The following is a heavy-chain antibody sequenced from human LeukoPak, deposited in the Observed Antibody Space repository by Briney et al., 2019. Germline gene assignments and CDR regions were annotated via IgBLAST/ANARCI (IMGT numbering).Heavy chain of an antibody. CDR1: GYTFTSYG. D-gene: IGHD1-1*01. CDR2: ISAYNGNT. V-gene: IGHV1-18*01. J-gene: IGHJ5*02. CDR3: ARENWNDGVSWFDP. Sequence: ASVKVSCKASGYTFTSYGISWVRQAPGQGLEWMGWISAYNGNTNYAQKLQGRVTMTTDTSTSTAYMELRSLRSDDTAVYYCARENWNDGVSWFDPWGQGTLVTVSS.